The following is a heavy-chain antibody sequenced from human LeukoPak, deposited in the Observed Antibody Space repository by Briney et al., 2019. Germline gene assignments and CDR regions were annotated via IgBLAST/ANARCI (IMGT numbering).Heavy chain of an antibody. CDR3: ARHSGSYYYFDY. D-gene: IGHD1-26*01. J-gene: IGHJ4*02. V-gene: IGHV4-39*01. CDR1: GGSISSSSYY. CDR2: IYYSGST. Sequence: SETLSLTCTVPGGSISSSSYYWGWIRQPPGKGLEWIGSIYYSGSTYYNPSLKSRVTISVDMSKNQFSLKLSSVTAADTAVYYCARHSGSYYYFDYWGQGTLVTVSS.